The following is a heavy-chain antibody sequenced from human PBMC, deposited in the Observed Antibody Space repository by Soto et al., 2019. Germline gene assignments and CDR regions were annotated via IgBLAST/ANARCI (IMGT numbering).Heavy chain of an antibody. CDR3: AKDFIANNGVWEPFDM. J-gene: IGHJ3*02. Sequence: EVQLLESGGGLVQPGGSLRLSCAASGFNFNAYAMNWVRQAPGKGLQWVSGLVGSGADKNYADSVRGRFTVSRDNSKNTLYLQMNSLRDEDTAVYYCAKDFIANNGVWEPFDMWGRGTKVTVSS. CDR2: LVGSGADK. CDR1: GFNFNAYA. D-gene: IGHD2-8*01. V-gene: IGHV3-23*01.